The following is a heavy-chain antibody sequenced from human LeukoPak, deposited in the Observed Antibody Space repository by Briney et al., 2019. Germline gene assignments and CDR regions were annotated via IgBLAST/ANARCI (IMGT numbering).Heavy chain of an antibody. V-gene: IGHV3-30-3*01. J-gene: IGHJ4*02. D-gene: IGHD2-2*01. CDR1: GFTFSSYA. CDR2: ISYDGSNK. CDR3: ARDPHCSSTSCQSIDY. Sequence: GRSLRLSCAASGFTFSSYAMHWVRQAPGKGLEWMAVISYDGSNKYYADSVKGRFTISRDNSKNTLYLQMNSLRAEDTAVYYCARDPHCSSTSCQSIDYWGQGTLVTVSS.